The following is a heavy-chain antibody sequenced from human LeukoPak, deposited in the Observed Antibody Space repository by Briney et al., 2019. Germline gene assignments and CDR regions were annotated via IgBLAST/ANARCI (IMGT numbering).Heavy chain of an antibody. V-gene: IGHV3-48*01. J-gene: IGHJ4*02. CDR2: ISGSSSTI. CDR3: ARVLQTLGGVSFDY. CDR1: GFTFSSYA. Sequence: GGSLRLSCAASGFTFSSYAMNWVRQGPGTGLEWVSYISGSSSTIYYADSVKGRFTISRDNAKNSLYLQMNSLRAEDTAVYYCARVLQTLGGVSFDYWGQGTLGTVSS. D-gene: IGHD5/OR15-5a*01.